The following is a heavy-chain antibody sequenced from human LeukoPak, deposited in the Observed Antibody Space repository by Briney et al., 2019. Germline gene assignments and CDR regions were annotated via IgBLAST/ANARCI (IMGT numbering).Heavy chain of an antibody. Sequence: GGSLRLSCAASGFTFSSYSMNWVRQAPGKGLEWVAVISYDGSNKYYADSVKGRFTISRENSKNTLYLQMNSLRAEDTAVYYCAKDAGWYGLNNWFDPWGQGTLVTVSS. V-gene: IGHV3-30*18. CDR3: AKDAGWYGLNNWFDP. J-gene: IGHJ5*02. CDR1: GFTFSSYS. D-gene: IGHD6-19*01. CDR2: ISYDGSNK.